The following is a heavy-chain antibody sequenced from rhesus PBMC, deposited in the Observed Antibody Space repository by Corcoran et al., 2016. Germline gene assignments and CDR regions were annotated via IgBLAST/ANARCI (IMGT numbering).Heavy chain of an antibody. V-gene: IGHV4-80*01. Sequence: QVQLQESGPGLVQPSETLSLTCAVSGASISRYWWRWLRPPPGKGLEWMGEINGNSGSTYYNPSLKSRVTISKDASKNQFSLKLSSVTAADTAVYYCARSGGSYYGPDYWGQGVLVTVSS. J-gene: IGHJ4*01. D-gene: IGHD3-16*01. CDR1: GASISRYW. CDR2: INGNSGST. CDR3: ARSGGSYYGPDY.